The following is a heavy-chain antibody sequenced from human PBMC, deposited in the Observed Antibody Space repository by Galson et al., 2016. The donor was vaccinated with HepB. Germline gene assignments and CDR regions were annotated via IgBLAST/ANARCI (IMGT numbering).Heavy chain of an antibody. CDR1: GGSIITTSW. D-gene: IGHD6-13*01. V-gene: IGHV4-4*02. J-gene: IGHJ6*02. CDR2: LHYAGST. CDR3: ARDTRSMAAAGTTYGLDV. Sequence: ETLSLTCAVSGGSIITTSWWTWVRQPPGKGLEWIGELHYAGSTNFNPSLTSRVTVLVDRSKNQFSLNLTSVTAADTAVYYCARDTRSMAAAGTTYGLDVWGPGTTVTVSS.